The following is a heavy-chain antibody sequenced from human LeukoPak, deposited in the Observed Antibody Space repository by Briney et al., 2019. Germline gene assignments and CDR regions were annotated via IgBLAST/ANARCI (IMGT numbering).Heavy chain of an antibody. CDR2: ISAHNGNA. CDR1: GYTFTSYG. J-gene: IGHJ4*02. CDR3: ARDLERYYDLEGRSGY. D-gene: IGHD3-3*01. V-gene: IGHV1-18*01. Sequence: ASVKVSCKASGYTFTSYGISWVRQAPGQGLEWRGGISAHNGNANYAQKFQGRVTMTTDTLATTAYMELRSLRSDDTAVYYCARDLERYYDLEGRSGYWGQGTLVTVSS.